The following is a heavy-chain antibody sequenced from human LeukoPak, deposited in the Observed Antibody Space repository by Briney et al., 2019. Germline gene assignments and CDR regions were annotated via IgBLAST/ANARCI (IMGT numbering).Heavy chain of an antibody. CDR2: INPNSGGT. CDR1: GYTFTGYY. D-gene: IGHD6-19*01. J-gene: IGHJ3*02. Sequence: ASVKVSCKASGYTFTGYYIHWVRQAPGQGLEWMGWINPNSGGTNYAQKFQGRVTMTRDTSISTAYMDLSRLRSDDSAVFYCARGIAVSGKGGRNAFDIWGQGTMVTVSS. CDR3: ARGIAVSGKGGRNAFDI. V-gene: IGHV1-2*02.